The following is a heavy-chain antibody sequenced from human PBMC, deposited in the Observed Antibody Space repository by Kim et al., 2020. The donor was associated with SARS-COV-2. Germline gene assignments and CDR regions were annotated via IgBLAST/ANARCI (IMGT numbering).Heavy chain of an antibody. J-gene: IGHJ4*02. Sequence: GGSLRLSCAASGFTFTAYPMSWVRQAPGKGLEWVSGISNTGDTPHYADSVKGRFTISRDNSKNTLYLQMDSLRVEDTAVYYCAKDQTNTWYNIFASWGQGTLVTVSS. V-gene: IGHV3-23*01. D-gene: IGHD1-1*01. CDR2: ISNTGDTP. CDR3: AKDQTNTWYNIFAS. CDR1: GFTFTAYP.